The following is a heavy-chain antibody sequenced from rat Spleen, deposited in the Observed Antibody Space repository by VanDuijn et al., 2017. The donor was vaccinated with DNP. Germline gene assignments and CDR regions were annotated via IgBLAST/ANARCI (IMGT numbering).Heavy chain of an antibody. CDR2: INYSGST. CDR3: ARWPGYNPPYAMDA. CDR1: GYSITSNY. D-gene: IGHD1-4*01. J-gene: IGHJ4*01. Sequence: EVQLQESGPGLVKTSQSLSLTCSVTGYSITSNYWAWIRKLTGNKMEWIGYINYSGSTGYNPSLKSRISITRDTSKNQFFLQLNSVTTEDTARYYCARWPGYNPPYAMDAWGQGTSVTVSS. V-gene: IGHV3-1*01.